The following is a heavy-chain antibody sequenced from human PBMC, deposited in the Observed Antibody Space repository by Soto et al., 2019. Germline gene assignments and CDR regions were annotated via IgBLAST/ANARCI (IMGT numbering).Heavy chain of an antibody. J-gene: IGHJ6*02. CDR2: MNPNSGNT. D-gene: IGHD2-8*01. CDR1: GYTFTSYD. CDR3: VGKDAIIYYYGMDV. Sequence: AAVKVSCKASGYTFTSYDINWVRQATGQGLEWMGWMNPNSGNTGYAQKFQGRVTMTRNTSISTAYMELSSLRSEDTAVYYCVGKDAIIYYYGMDVWGQGNTVTVSS. V-gene: IGHV1-8*01.